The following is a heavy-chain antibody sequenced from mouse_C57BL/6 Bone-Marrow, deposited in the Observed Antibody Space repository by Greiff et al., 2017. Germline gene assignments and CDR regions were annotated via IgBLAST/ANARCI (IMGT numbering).Heavy chain of an antibody. CDR1: GFNITDDY. CDR2: IDPANGDT. CDR3: TVSAFITTVVGGY. Sequence: VQLQQSGAELVRPGASVKLSCTASGFNITDDYMHWVKQRPEQGLEWIGWIDPANGDTEYASKFQGKATITADTSSNTAYLQLSSLPSEDTAVDYCTVSAFITTVVGGYWGQGTTLTVSS. J-gene: IGHJ2*01. V-gene: IGHV14-4*01. D-gene: IGHD1-1*01.